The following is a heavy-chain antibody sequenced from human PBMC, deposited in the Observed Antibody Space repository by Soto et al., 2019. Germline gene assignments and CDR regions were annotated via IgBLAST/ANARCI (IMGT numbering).Heavy chain of an antibody. D-gene: IGHD6-19*01. CDR2: MWYDGSNK. Sequence: QVQLVESGGGEVQPGRSLRLSCAATGFRFRDYGFHWVRQAPGKGLEWVAVMWYDGSNKYYEESGKGRFTVSRDNSRNTLYLQMDSLRAEDTAVYYCARDPSMAGYYYDYWGQGTLVTVSS. CDR1: GFRFRDYG. V-gene: IGHV3-33*01. CDR3: ARDPSMAGYYYDY. J-gene: IGHJ4*02.